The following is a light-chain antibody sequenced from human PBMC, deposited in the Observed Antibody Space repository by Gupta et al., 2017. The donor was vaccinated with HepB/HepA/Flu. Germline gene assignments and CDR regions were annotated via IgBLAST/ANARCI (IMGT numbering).Light chain of an antibody. V-gene: IGLV2-11*01. CDR2: DVS. CDR3: CSYGGSYTYV. J-gene: IGLJ1*01. Sequence: QSALTQPRPVSGSPRQSVSISCTSTNSDVGDYNSVSWYQQYPGKAPKLMIYDVSRRPSGVPDRFSGSKSGNTASLTISGLQAEDEADYYCCSYGGSYTYVFGTGTAVTVL. CDR1: NSDVGDYNS.